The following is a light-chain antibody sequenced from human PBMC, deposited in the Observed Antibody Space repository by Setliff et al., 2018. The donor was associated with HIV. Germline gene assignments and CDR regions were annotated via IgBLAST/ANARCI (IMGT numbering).Light chain of an antibody. CDR2: EVN. CDR3: CSYARTSPYV. J-gene: IGLJ1*01. Sequence: QSALTQPASVSGSPGQSITISCTGNSSNVGSYNLVSWYQQHSDKSPKLMIYEVNKRPSGVSDRFSGSKSGNTASLTISGLQAEDEADYHCCSYARTSPYVFGSGTKGTVL. CDR1: SSNVGSYNL. V-gene: IGLV2-23*02.